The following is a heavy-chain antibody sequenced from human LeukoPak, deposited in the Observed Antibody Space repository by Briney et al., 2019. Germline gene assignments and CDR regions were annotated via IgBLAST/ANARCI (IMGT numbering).Heavy chain of an antibody. CDR2: MNQDGSAK. V-gene: IGHV3-7*01. CDR3: ATYTHWVAGDV. Sequence: GPSQRLSCAASGFMFSDSWMSWVRQAPGKGLEWVANMNQDGSAKGYVDSVKGRFTSSRDNARNSLYLQMSSLRPEDTAVYYCATYTHWVAGDVWGQGTTVTVSS. CDR1: GFMFSDSW. J-gene: IGHJ6*02. D-gene: IGHD3-16*01.